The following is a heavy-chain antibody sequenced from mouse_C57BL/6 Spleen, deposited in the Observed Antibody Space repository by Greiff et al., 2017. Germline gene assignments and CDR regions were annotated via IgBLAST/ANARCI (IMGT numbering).Heavy chain of an antibody. V-gene: IGHV2-4*01. Sequence: VKLVESGPGLVQPSQSLSITCTVSGFSLTSYGVHWVRQPPGKGLEWLGVIWSGGSTDYNAAFISRLSISKDNSKSQVFFKRNSLQADDTAIYYCANYGNYEDYAMDYWGQGTSVTVSS. CDR1: GFSLTSYG. J-gene: IGHJ4*01. D-gene: IGHD2-1*01. CDR3: ANYGNYEDYAMDY. CDR2: IWSGGST.